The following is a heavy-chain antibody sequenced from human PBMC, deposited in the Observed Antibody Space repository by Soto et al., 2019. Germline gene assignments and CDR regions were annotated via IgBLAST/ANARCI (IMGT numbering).Heavy chain of an antibody. CDR2: IDPSDSYT. J-gene: IGHJ6*02. D-gene: IGHD2-2*01. CDR3: ASTPYQRLFGRHYYYGMDV. V-gene: IGHV5-10-1*01. CDR1: GYSFTSYW. Sequence: GESLKISCKGSGYSFTSYWISWVRQMPGKGLEWMGRIDPSDSYTNYSPSFQGHVTISADKSISTAYLQWSSLKASDTAMYYCASTPYQRLFGRHYYYGMDVWGQGTTVTVSS.